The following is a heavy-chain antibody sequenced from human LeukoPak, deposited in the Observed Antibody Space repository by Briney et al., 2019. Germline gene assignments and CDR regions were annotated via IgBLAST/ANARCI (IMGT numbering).Heavy chain of an antibody. V-gene: IGHV4-34*01. CDR3: ARGRPRVITGTLYGMDV. Sequence: SETLSLTCAVYGGSFSGYYWSWTRQPPGKGLEWIGEINHSGSTNYNPSLKSRVTISVDTSKNQFSLKLSSVTAADTAVYYCARGRPRVITGTLYGMDVWGQGTTVTVSS. D-gene: IGHD1-7*01. CDR1: GGSFSGYY. J-gene: IGHJ6*02. CDR2: INHSGST.